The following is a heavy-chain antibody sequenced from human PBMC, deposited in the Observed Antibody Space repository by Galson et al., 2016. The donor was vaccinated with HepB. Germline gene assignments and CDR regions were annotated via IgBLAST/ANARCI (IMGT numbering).Heavy chain of an antibody. D-gene: IGHD3-10*01. CDR2: FDLEEDDT. V-gene: IGHV1-24*01. Sequence: SVKVSCKVSGYTLNELLIHWVRQAPGKGLEWMGGFDLEEDDTISAQKFQGRLTMTEDKSTDTAYMELSSLTSEDTAVYYCATPYYYDSGTWGQGTLVTVSS. CDR3: ATPYYYDSGT. J-gene: IGHJ4*02. CDR1: GYTLNELL.